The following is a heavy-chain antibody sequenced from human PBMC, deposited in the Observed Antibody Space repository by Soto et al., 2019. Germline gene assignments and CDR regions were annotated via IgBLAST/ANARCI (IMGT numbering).Heavy chain of an antibody. J-gene: IGHJ4*02. CDR2: IIPHSGET. V-gene: IGHV1-2*02. D-gene: IGHD5-12*01. CDR3: ARETDDFTIVAHEL. CDR1: GYSFTGYY. Sequence: QVQLVQSGAEVKRPGASVKVSCKASGYSFTGYYMHWVRQAPGQGLEWMGWIIPHSGETNYAQKFQARVTLTRDTSISTAYMQLSGLTSDDTAVYYCARETDDFTIVAHELWGQGTLVTVSS.